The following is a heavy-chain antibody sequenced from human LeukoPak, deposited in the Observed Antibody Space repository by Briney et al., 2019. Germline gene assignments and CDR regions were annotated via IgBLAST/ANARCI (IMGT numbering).Heavy chain of an antibody. CDR3: ARDRPPYYDILPGPHWFDP. Sequence: ASVKVSCKASGYTFTSYGISWVRQAPGQGLDWMGWISAYNGNTNYAQKLQGRVTMTTDTSTSTAYMELRSLRSDDTVVYYCARDRPPYYDILPGPHWFDPWGQGTLLTVPS. D-gene: IGHD3-9*01. V-gene: IGHV1-18*04. J-gene: IGHJ5*02. CDR1: GYTFTSYG. CDR2: ISAYNGNT.